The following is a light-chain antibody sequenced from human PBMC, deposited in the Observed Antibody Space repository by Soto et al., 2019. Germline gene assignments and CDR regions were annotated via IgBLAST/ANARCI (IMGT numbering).Light chain of an antibody. CDR2: GAS. CDR3: QQSYSTPIT. V-gene: IGKV1-39*01. J-gene: IGKJ5*01. CDR1: QRISSY. Sequence: DIQITKSPSSLSASVGDIVTITCRASQRISSYLTWYQQKPGKAPKLLIYGASSMESGVPSRFSGSGSGTDFTLTISSLQPEDFAAYYCQQSYSTPITFGQGRRLEI.